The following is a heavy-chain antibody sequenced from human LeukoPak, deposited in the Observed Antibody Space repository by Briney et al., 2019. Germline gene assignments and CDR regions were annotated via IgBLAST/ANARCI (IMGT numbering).Heavy chain of an antibody. Sequence: AGGSLRLSCVGSGFIFSTYGMHWVRQAPGKGLEWMAVISDDGTIKYYADSVKGRFTISRDNSKNTLYLQMDSLGAEDTAVYYCASEGYFPYVFDYWGLGTLVTVSS. J-gene: IGHJ4*02. CDR1: GFIFSTYG. CDR2: ISDDGTIK. D-gene: IGHD2/OR15-2a*01. V-gene: IGHV3-30*03. CDR3: ASEGYFPYVFDY.